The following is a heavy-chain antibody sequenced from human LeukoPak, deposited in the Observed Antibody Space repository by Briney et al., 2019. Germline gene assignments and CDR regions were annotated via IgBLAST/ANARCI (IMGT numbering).Heavy chain of an antibody. V-gene: IGHV4-39*07. CDR1: GGSISSYS. J-gene: IGHJ4*02. CDR2: IYYSGST. Sequence: KASETLSLTCTVSGGSISSYSWGWIRQPPGKGLEWIGNIYYSGSTFYSPSLKSRVTISLDTSKHQFSLKLTSVTAADTAVYYCAREWDTSSFDPRASGDYWGQGTPVTVSS. D-gene: IGHD3-9*01. CDR3: AREWDTSSFDPRASGDY.